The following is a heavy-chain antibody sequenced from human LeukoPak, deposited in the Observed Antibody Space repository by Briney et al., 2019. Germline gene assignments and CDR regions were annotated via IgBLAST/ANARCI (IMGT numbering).Heavy chain of an antibody. CDR3: ARDCGGSCREDY. CDR1: GYTFTGYY. Sequence: ASVKVSCKASGYTFTGYYMHWVRQAPGQGLEWMGWINPNSGGTNYAQKFQGRVTITRDTSISTAYMELSRLRSDDTAVYYCARDCGGSCREDYWGQGTLVTVSS. CDR2: INPNSGGT. V-gene: IGHV1-2*02. J-gene: IGHJ4*02. D-gene: IGHD2-15*01.